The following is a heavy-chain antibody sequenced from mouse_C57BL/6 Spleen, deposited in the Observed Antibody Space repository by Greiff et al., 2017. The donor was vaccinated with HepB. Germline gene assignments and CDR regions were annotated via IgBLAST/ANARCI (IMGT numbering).Heavy chain of an antibody. CDR2: IHPNSGST. CDR3: ANSNGGY. Sequence: VKPMESGAELVKPGASVKLSCKASGYTFTSYWMHWVKQRPGQGLEWIGMIHPNSGSTNYNEKFKSKATLTVDKSSSTAYMQLSSLTSEDSAVYYCANSNGGYWGQGTTLTVSS. V-gene: IGHV1-64*01. CDR1: GYTFTSYW. J-gene: IGHJ2*01. D-gene: IGHD2-5*01.